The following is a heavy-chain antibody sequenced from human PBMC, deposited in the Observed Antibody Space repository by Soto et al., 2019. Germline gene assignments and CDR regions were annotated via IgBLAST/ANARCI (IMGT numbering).Heavy chain of an antibody. CDR1: GGSISSGGYC. V-gene: IGHV4-31*03. CDR3: ARDSGDYVGFDI. Sequence: QVQLQESGPGLVKPSQTLSLTCTVSGGSISSGGYCWSWIRQHPGKGLEWIGYIYYSGSTYYNPSLKSRVTISVHTSKNQFSLKLSSVTAADTAVYYCARDSGDYVGFDIWGQGTMVTVSS. J-gene: IGHJ3*02. CDR2: IYYSGST. D-gene: IGHD4-17*01.